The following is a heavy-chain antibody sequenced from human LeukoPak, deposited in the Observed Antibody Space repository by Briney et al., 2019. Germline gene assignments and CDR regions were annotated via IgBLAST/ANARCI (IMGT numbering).Heavy chain of an antibody. D-gene: IGHD1-26*01. V-gene: IGHV3-15*01. CDR1: GFTFSNAW. CDR2: IKSKTDGGTT. Sequence: PGGSLRLSCAASGFTFSNAWMSWVRQAPGKGLEWVGRIKSKTDGGTTDYAAPVKGRFTISRDDSKNTLYLQMNSLRAEDTAVYYCAKDWRGWELLLQFDPWGQGTLVTVSS. CDR3: AKDWRGWELLLQFDP. J-gene: IGHJ5*02.